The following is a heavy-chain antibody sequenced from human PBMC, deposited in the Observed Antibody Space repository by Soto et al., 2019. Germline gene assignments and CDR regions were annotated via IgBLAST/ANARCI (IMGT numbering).Heavy chain of an antibody. CDR2: IDPSDSYT. D-gene: IGHD5-18*01. V-gene: IGHV5-10-1*01. J-gene: IGHJ6*02. CDR3: ARTSMQSRGYSYGHGGMDV. Sequence: LGESLKISCKGSGYSFTSYWISWVRQMTGKGLEWMGRIDPSDSYTNYSPSFHGHVTISADKSISTAYLQWSSLKASDTAMYYCARTSMQSRGYSYGHGGMDVWGQGTMVTVSS. CDR1: GYSFTSYW.